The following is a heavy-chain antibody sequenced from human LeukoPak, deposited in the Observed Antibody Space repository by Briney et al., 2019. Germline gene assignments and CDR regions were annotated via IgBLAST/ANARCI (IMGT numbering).Heavy chain of an antibody. Sequence: GGSLRLSCAASGFTFSSYAMHWVRQAPGKGLEWVAVISYDGSNKYYADSVKGRFTISRDNSKNTLYLQMNSLRAEDTAVYYCARGYYYDSRSSFDPWGQGTLVTVSS. CDR3: ARGYYYDSRSSFDP. V-gene: IGHV3-30-3*01. D-gene: IGHD3-22*01. CDR2: ISYDGSNK. J-gene: IGHJ5*02. CDR1: GFTFSSYA.